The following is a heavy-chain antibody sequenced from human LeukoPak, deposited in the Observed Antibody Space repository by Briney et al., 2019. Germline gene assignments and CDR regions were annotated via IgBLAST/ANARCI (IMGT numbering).Heavy chain of an antibody. D-gene: IGHD3-22*01. CDR1: GFTFSSYG. V-gene: IGHV3-30*03. CDR2: ISYDGSNK. CDR3: ARGGRYYDSSGYYHDAFDI. J-gene: IGHJ3*02. Sequence: PGGSLRLSCAASGFTFSSYGMHWVRQAPGKGLEWVAVISYDGSNKYYADSVKGRFTISRDNSKNTLYLQMNSLRAEDTAVYYCARGGRYYDSSGYYHDAFDIWGQGTMVTVSS.